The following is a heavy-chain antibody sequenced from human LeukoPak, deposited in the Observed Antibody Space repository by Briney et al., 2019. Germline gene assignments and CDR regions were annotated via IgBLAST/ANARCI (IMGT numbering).Heavy chain of an antibody. Sequence: PGGSLRLSCAASGFTFSSYAMSWVHQAPGKGLEWVSAISGSGGSTYYADSVKGRFTISRDNSKNTLYLQMNSLRAEDTAVYYCAKGSQIAARRNYNWFDPWGQGTLVTVSS. CDR1: GFTFSSYA. J-gene: IGHJ5*02. D-gene: IGHD6-6*01. CDR2: ISGSGGST. CDR3: AKGSQIAARRNYNWFDP. V-gene: IGHV3-23*01.